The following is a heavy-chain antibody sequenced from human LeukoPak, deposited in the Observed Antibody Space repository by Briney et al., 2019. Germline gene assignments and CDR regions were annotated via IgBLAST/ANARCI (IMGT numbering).Heavy chain of an antibody. D-gene: IGHD6-13*01. V-gene: IGHV1-18*01. CDR2: ISAYNGNT. Sequence: GASVKVSCKASGGTFSSYAISWVRQAPGQGLEWMGWISAYNGNTNYAQKLQGRVTMTTDTSTSTAYMELRSLRSDDTAVYYCARDRQQLARSTLAQDYWGQGTLVTVSS. J-gene: IGHJ4*02. CDR1: GGTFSSYA. CDR3: ARDRQQLARSTLAQDY.